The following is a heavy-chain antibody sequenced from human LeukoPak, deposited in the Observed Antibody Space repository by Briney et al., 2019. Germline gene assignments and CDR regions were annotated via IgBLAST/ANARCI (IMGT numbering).Heavy chain of an antibody. CDR3: ARHFRDYDILTGYYGYYFDY. D-gene: IGHD3-9*01. CDR1: GGSISSYY. V-gene: IGHV4-59*08. J-gene: IGHJ4*02. CDR2: IYYSGST. Sequence: SETLSLTCTVSGGSISSYYWSWIRQPPGKGLEWIGYIYYSGSTNYNPSLKSRVTISVDTSKNQFSLKLSSVTAADTAVYYCARHFRDYDILTGYYGYYFDYWGQGTLVTVSS.